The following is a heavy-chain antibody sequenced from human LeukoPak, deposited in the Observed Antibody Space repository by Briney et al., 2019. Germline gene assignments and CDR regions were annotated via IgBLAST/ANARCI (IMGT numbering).Heavy chain of an antibody. V-gene: IGHV3-33*01. CDR3: ARVPRWYVIDY. CDR1: GFTFSSYG. CDR2: IWYDGSNK. Sequence: SGGSLRLSCAASGFTFSSYGMHWVRQAPGKGLEWVAIIWYDGSNKYYADSVKGRFTISRDNAKNSLYLQMNSLRAEDTAVYYCARVPRWYVIDYWGQGTLVTVSS. J-gene: IGHJ4*02. D-gene: IGHD4-23*01.